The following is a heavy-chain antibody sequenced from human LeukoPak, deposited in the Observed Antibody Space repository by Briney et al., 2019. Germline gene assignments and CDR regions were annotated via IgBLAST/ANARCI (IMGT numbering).Heavy chain of an antibody. CDR3: AREYYYDSSGYFSY. CDR2: IKRDGSET. J-gene: IGHJ4*02. Sequence: GGSLRLSCAASGFTFSTYWMTWVRQAPGKGLEWVANIKRDGSETYYVDSVKGRFTISRDNAKSSLYLQMNSLSAEDTAVYYCAREYYYDSSGYFSYWGQGTLATVSS. V-gene: IGHV3-7*01. CDR1: GFTFSTYW. D-gene: IGHD3-22*01.